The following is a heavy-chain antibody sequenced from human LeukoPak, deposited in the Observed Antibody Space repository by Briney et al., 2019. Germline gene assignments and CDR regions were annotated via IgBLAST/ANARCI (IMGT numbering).Heavy chain of an antibody. Sequence: PGGSLRLSCAASGFTFSSYAMSWVRQAPGKGRKGVSAISGSGGSTYYADSVKGRFTISRDNSKNTLYLQMTSLRAEDTAVYYCAKDGDDYGDYGRSDNWFDPWGQGTLVTVSS. CDR3: AKDGDDYGDYGRSDNWFDP. J-gene: IGHJ5*02. CDR1: GFTFSSYA. CDR2: ISGSGGST. D-gene: IGHD4-17*01. V-gene: IGHV3-23*01.